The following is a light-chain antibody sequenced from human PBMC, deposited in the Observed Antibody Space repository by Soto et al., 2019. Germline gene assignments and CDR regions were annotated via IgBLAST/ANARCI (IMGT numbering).Light chain of an antibody. CDR3: CSYAGSSTHVV. Sequence: QSALTQPASVSGSPGQSITISCTGTSSDVGTYNFVSWYQQHPGKAPKLMIYEGNKRPSGVSNRFSGSKSGNTASLTISGLQAEDEADYYCCSYAGSSTHVVFGAGTKLTVL. CDR2: EGN. V-gene: IGLV2-23*01. CDR1: SSDVGTYNF. J-gene: IGLJ2*01.